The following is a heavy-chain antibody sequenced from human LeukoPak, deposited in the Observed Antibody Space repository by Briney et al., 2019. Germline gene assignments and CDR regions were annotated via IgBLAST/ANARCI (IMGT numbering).Heavy chain of an antibody. V-gene: IGHV3-20*04. J-gene: IGHJ4*02. CDR3: ARDHSSSVYSLFDY. CDR1: GFTFSSYG. D-gene: IGHD6-6*01. Sequence: PGGSLGLSCAASGFTFSSYGMSWVRQAPGKGLEWVSGINWNGGSTGYADSVKGRFTISRDNAKNSLYLQMNSLRAEDTALYYCARDHSSSVYSLFDYWGQGTLVTVSS. CDR2: INWNGGST.